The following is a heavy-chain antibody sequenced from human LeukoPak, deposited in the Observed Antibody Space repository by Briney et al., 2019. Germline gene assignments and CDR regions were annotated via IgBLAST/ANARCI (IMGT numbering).Heavy chain of an antibody. CDR1: GFTFSMSW. CDR2: INPDGSST. J-gene: IGHJ4*02. V-gene: IGHV3-74*01. D-gene: IGHD2-21*02. CDR3: ARELGGDRDY. Sequence: GGSLRLSCAASGFTFSMSWIHWVRQAPGKGLVWVSRINPDGSSTRHADSVKGRFTISRDNAKNTLYLQMDRLRAEDTAVYYCARELGGDRDYWGRGTLIIVSS.